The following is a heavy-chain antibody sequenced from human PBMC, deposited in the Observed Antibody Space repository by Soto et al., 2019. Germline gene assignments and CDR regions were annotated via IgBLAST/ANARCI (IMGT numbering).Heavy chain of an antibody. D-gene: IGHD3-3*01. CDR2: ISTSASTI. J-gene: IGHJ6*02. Sequence: PWGFLRLRWGGVWLNLSNVDGHWVRQDPRRGLEWLSYISTSASTIYYADSVKGRFTISRDNAKNSLYLQMNSLRDEDTAVYYCARELRSGFDESEYYYSGMGVRGQGTTVT. CDR1: LNLSNVD. V-gene: IGHV3-48*03. CDR3: ARELRSGFDESEYYYSGMGV.